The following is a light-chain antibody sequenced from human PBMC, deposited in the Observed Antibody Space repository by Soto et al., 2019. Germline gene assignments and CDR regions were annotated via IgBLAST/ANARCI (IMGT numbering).Light chain of an antibody. CDR2: SAS. CDR1: QGVRTY. Sequence: DIQITQAPSAMSASVGDKVTITCRASQGVRTYLAWFQQKPGKVPKRLIFSASSLHSGVPSRFSGNGSGTEFTLTISSLQPEDFATFYCLQSYKYPWTFGQGTKVDIK. J-gene: IGKJ1*01. V-gene: IGKV1-17*03. CDR3: LQSYKYPWT.